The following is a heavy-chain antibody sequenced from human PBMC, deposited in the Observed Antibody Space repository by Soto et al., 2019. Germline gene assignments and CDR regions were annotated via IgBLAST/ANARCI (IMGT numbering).Heavy chain of an antibody. CDR1: GGSISSGGYS. Sequence: QLQLQESGSGLVKPSQTLSLTCAVSGGSISSGGYSWSWIRQPPGKGLEWVGYIYHSGSTYYNPCLKSRVTISVDRSKNQFSLKLSSVTAAVTAVYYCARASRYSSGWYWFDPWGQGTLVTVSS. V-gene: IGHV4-30-2*01. J-gene: IGHJ5*02. D-gene: IGHD6-19*01. CDR3: ARASRYSSGWYWFDP. CDR2: IYHSGST.